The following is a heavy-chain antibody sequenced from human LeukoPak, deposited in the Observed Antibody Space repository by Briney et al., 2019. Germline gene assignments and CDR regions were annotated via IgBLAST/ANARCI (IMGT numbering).Heavy chain of an antibody. CDR2: INPNSGGT. V-gene: IGHV1-2*02. D-gene: IGHD5-24*01. CDR1: GYTFTDYY. Sequence: ASVKVSCKASGYTFTDYYLHWVRQAPGQGLEWMGWINPNSGGTNSAQTFQGRVTMTRDTSITTAYLDLSRLRSDDTAVYYCARIGYNHYFDYWGQGTLVSVSS. J-gene: IGHJ4*02. CDR3: ARIGYNHYFDY.